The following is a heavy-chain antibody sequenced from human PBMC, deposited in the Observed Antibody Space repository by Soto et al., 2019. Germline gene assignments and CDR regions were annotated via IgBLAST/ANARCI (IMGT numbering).Heavy chain of an antibody. CDR3: ARTGYSSGWYKAAFDI. D-gene: IGHD6-19*01. Sequence: QVQLQQWGAGLLKPSETLSLTCAVSGGSFSGYYWSWIRQPPGKGLEWIGEINHGGSNNYNPSLKSRVTISVDTSKNQFSLKLSSVTAADTAVYYCARTGYSSGWYKAAFDIWGQGTMVTVSS. CDR2: INHGGSN. J-gene: IGHJ3*02. V-gene: IGHV4-34*01. CDR1: GGSFSGYY.